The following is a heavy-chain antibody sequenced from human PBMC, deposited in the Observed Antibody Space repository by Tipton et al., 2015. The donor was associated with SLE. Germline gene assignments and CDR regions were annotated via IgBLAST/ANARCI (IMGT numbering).Heavy chain of an antibody. Sequence: TLSLTCTVSGGSISSHYWSWIRQPPGKGLEWIGYMYYSGSTNYNPSLKSRVTISVDTSKNQFSLKLSSVTAADAAVYYCARSPYSSGWSDYWGQGTLVTVSS. CDR2: MYYSGST. J-gene: IGHJ4*02. D-gene: IGHD6-19*01. CDR3: ARSPYSSGWSDY. CDR1: GGSISSHY. V-gene: IGHV4-59*11.